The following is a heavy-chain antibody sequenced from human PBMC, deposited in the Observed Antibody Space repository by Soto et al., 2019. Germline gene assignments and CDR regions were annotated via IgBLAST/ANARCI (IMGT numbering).Heavy chain of an antibody. CDR1: GFTFSSYG. J-gene: IGHJ3*02. D-gene: IGHD2-15*01. V-gene: IGHV3-30*18. CDR2: ISYDGSNK. CDR3: AKSDIVVVVAANSAFDI. Sequence: GGSLRLSCAASGFTFSSYGMHWVRQAPGKGLEWVAVISYDGSNKYYADSVKGRFTISRDNSKNTLYLQMNSLRAEDTAVYYCAKSDIVVVVAANSAFDIWGQGTMVTVSS.